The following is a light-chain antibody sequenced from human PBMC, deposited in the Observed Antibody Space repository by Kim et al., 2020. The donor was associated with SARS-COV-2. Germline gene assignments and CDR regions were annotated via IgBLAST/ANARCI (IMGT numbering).Light chain of an antibody. V-gene: IGLV3-9*01. CDR3: QLWDTSFWV. J-gene: IGLJ3*02. Sequence: GAPGEPGRSTWGGNDVGNKNGDWCQPRAGRAAVVVIYGNPSRPSGIPERFSGSNSGNTATLTISGAQAGDEADYYCQLWDTSFWVFGGGTQLTVL. CDR2: GNP. CDR1: DVGNKN.